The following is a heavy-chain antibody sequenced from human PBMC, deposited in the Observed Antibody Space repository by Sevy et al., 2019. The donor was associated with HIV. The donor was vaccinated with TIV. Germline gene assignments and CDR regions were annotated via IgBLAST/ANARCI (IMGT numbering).Heavy chain of an antibody. Sequence: ASVKVSCKISGYTLTQFSMHWVRQAPGKGLEWMGTFDPEDSKRIYAQKFQGRFTMTEETFTDTAYMELSSLRSEDTAVYYCAITREYYSDTSGYFDYWGQGTLVTVSS. J-gene: IGHJ4*02. CDR2: FDPEDSKR. V-gene: IGHV1-24*01. CDR1: GYTLTQFS. CDR3: AITREYYSDTSGYFDY. D-gene: IGHD3-22*01.